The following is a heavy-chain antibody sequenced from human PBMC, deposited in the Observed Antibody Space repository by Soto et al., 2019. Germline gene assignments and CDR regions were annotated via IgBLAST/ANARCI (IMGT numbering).Heavy chain of an antibody. V-gene: IGHV3-30*18. Sequence: GGSLRLSCAASGFTFSNYGMHWVRQAPGKGLEWVAVISYDGSIKYYADSVKSRFTVSRDNSKNTLYLQMNSLRAEDTAVYSCAKDQYYDSSFDYWGQGTLVTVSS. D-gene: IGHD3-22*01. J-gene: IGHJ4*02. CDR1: GFTFSNYG. CDR3: AKDQYYDSSFDY. CDR2: ISYDGSIK.